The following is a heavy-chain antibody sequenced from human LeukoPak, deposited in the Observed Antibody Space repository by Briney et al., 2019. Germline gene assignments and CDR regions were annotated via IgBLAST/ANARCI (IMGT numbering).Heavy chain of an antibody. J-gene: IGHJ4*02. CDR3: ASLGAIFG. CDR2: ISSSGYI. V-gene: IGHV3-21*01. CDR1: GFTFSSYS. Sequence: GGSLRLSCAASGFTFSSYSMNWVRQAPGKGLEWVSSISSSGYIYYADSVKGRFTISRDNAKNSLYLQMNSLRAEDTAVYYCASLGAIFGWGQGTLVTVSS. D-gene: IGHD3-10*01.